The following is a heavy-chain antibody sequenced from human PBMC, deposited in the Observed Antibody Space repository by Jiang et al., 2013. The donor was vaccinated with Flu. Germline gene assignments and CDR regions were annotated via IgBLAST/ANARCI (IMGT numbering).Heavy chain of an antibody. D-gene: IGHD5-18*01. V-gene: IGHV1-3*01. CDR3: ARGTAMVLNYYGMDV. CDR2: INAGNGNT. J-gene: IGHJ6*02. Sequence: YTFTSYAMHWVRQAPGQRLEWMGWINAGNGNTKYSQKFQGRVTITRDTSASTAYMELSSLRSEDTAVYYCARGTAMVLNYYGMDVWGQGTTVTVSS. CDR1: YTFTSYA.